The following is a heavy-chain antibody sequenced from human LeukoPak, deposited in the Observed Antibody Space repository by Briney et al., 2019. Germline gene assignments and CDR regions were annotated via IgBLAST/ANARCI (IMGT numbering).Heavy chain of an antibody. CDR1: GGSISSSSYY. V-gene: IGHV4-61*01. D-gene: IGHD6-13*01. Sequence: SETLSLTCTVSGGSISSSSYYWSWIRQPPGKGLEWIGYIYYSGSTNYNPSLKSRVTISVDTSKNQFSLKLSSVTAADTAVYYCARDRMGYSSSNYYYYMDVWGKGTTVTVSS. J-gene: IGHJ6*03. CDR3: ARDRMGYSSSNYYYYMDV. CDR2: IYYSGST.